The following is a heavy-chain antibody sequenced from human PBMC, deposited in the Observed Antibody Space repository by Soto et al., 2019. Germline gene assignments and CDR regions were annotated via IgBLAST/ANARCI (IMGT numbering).Heavy chain of an antibody. CDR2: VYQTVSA. D-gene: IGHD4-4*01. CDR1: GFAISSGFY. V-gene: IGHV4-38-2*01. CDR3: ARAMGHSNTFDY. J-gene: IGHJ4*02. Sequence: SETLSLTFAVSGFAISSGFYWDWMRQPPGKGLEWIGSVYQTVSAYYNPSLQSRVSISVDIAKNHFSLELKSVTAAETGVYSCARAMGHSNTFDYWGRGTLLTVSS.